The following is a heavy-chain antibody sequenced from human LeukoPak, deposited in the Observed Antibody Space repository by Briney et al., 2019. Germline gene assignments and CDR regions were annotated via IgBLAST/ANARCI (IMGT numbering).Heavy chain of an antibody. Sequence: GGSLRLSCAASGFTFSNYWMHWVRQAPGKGLEWVSVIYSGGSTYYADSVKGRFTISRDNSKNTLYLQMNNVRVEDTAVYFCARYHTALNYWGRGTLVTASS. V-gene: IGHV3-53*01. CDR3: ARYHTALNY. CDR1: GFTFSNYW. J-gene: IGHJ4*02. D-gene: IGHD5-18*01. CDR2: IYSGGST.